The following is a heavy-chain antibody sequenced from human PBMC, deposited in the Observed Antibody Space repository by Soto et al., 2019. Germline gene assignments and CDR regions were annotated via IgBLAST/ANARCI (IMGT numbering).Heavy chain of an antibody. CDR2: INPNGGGT. V-gene: IGHV1-2*02. J-gene: IGHJ4*02. CDR1: GYSFTAYY. D-gene: IGHD3-10*01. Sequence: QVQLVQSGAEMKKPGASAKVSCESSGYSFTAYYIHWVRQAPGHGLEWMGWINPNGGGTKYAQKFQGRVTMTRDTSINTAYMELTRLTSDDTAVYYCAKAVHTTIQGVRFRVDQWGQGTLVTVSS. CDR3: AKAVHTTIQGVRFRVDQ.